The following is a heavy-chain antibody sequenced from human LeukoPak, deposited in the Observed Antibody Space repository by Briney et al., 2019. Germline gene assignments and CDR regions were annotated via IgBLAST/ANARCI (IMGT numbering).Heavy chain of an antibody. CDR3: AREVDSITTGNYFDY. CDR1: GFTFSSYA. J-gene: IGHJ4*02. Sequence: GGSLRLSCAASGFTFSSYAMHWVRQAPGKGLEWVAVISYDGSNKYYADSVKGRFTISRDNSKNTLYLQMNSLRAEDTAVYYCAREVDSITTGNYFDYWGQGTLVTVSS. CDR2: ISYDGSNK. D-gene: IGHD3-22*01. V-gene: IGHV3-30-3*01.